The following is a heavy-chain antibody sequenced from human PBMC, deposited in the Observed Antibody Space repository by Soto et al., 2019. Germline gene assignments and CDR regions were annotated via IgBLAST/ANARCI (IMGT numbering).Heavy chain of an antibody. CDR2: INAGNGNT. V-gene: IGHV1-3*01. D-gene: IGHD2-15*01. CDR3: ARDDGSGGRCYD. J-gene: IGHJ4*02. Sequence: QVQLVQSGAEVKKPGASVKVSCKASGYTFTSYAMHWVRQAPGQRLEWMGWINAGNGNTKYSQKLQGRVTITRDTTASTAYMELSSLRSEDTAVYYCARDDGSGGRCYDWGQGTLVTVSS. CDR1: GYTFTSYA.